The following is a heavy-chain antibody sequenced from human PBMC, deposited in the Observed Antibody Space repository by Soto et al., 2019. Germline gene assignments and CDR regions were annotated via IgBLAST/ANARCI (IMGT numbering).Heavy chain of an antibody. D-gene: IGHD5-12*01. CDR3: ARVWLQVYFDY. V-gene: IGHV4-30-4*01. J-gene: IGHJ4*02. CDR2: IYYSGST. Sequence: TSETLSLTCTVSGGSISSGDYYWSWIRQPPGKGLEWIGYIYYSGSTYYNPSLKSRVTISVDTSKNQFSLKLSSVTAADTAVYYCARVWLQVYFDYWGQGTLVTVS. CDR1: GGSISSGDYY.